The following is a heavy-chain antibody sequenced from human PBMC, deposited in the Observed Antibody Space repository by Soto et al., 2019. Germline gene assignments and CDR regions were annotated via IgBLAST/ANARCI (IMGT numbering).Heavy chain of an antibody. Sequence: SETLSLTCAVYGGSFSGYYWSWIRQPPGKGLEWIGEINHSGSTNYNPSLKSRVTISVDTSKNQFSLKLSSVTAADTAVYYCARGKDCGDYGDLYYWGQGTLVTVS. CDR3: ARGKDCGDYGDLYY. CDR2: INHSGST. J-gene: IGHJ4*02. V-gene: IGHV4-34*01. CDR1: GGSFSGYY. D-gene: IGHD4-17*01.